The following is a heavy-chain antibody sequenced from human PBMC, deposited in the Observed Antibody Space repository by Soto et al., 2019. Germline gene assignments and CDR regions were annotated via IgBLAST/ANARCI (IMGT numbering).Heavy chain of an antibody. D-gene: IGHD3-10*01. J-gene: IGHJ4*02. CDR2: ISGGGDTT. CDR1: GFTFHNYA. CDR3: AKGRGGSGSLTPRVDF. V-gene: IGHV3-23*01. Sequence: EVQLLDSGGGVVQPGGSLRLSCAASGFTFHNYAMTCVRQAPGKGLEWVSAISGGGDTTSYADSVKGRFTVSRDGSKNTLYPQMSSLRAEDTALYYCAKGRGGSGSLTPRVDFWGQGTLVTVSS.